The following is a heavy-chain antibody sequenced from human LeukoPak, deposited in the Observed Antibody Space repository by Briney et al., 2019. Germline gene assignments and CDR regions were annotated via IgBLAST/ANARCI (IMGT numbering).Heavy chain of an antibody. Sequence: GGSLRLSCAASGFTFSSYSMNWVRQAPGKGLEWVSYISSSSSSIYYADSVKGRFTISRDNSKNTLYLQMNSLRAEDTAVYYCAKSGLNRFDYWGQGTLVTVSS. CDR1: GFTFSSYS. CDR3: AKSGLNRFDY. CDR2: ISSSSSSI. J-gene: IGHJ4*02. D-gene: IGHD2-15*01. V-gene: IGHV3-48*01.